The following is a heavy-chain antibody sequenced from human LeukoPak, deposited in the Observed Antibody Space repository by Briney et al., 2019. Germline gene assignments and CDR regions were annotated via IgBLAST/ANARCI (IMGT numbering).Heavy chain of an antibody. CDR2: ISSSTGNT. V-gene: IGHV1-18*01. D-gene: IGHD2-2*01. CDR3: VRLPLGYCSSTSCLD. J-gene: IGHJ4*01. CDR1: GYNFNTYG. Sequence: ASVKVSCKASGYNFNTYGISWVRQAPGHGLEWMGWISSSTGNTKYAQKLQDRVTMTTDTSTSTAYLYLRNLRSDDTAVYYCVRLPLGYCSSTSCLDWGHGTLVTVSS.